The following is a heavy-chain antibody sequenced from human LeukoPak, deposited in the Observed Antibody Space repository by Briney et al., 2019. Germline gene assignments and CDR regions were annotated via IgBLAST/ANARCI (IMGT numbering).Heavy chain of an antibody. J-gene: IGHJ6*03. CDR2: MNPNSGNT. V-gene: IGHV1-8*03. D-gene: IGHD5-18*01. Sequence: ASVKVSCKASGYTFTSYDINWVRQATGQGLEWMGWMNPNSGNTGYAQKFQSRVTITRNTSISTAYMELSSLRSEDTAVYYCARGREIQLWFSYYYYMDVWGKGTTVTVSS. CDR1: GYTFTSYD. CDR3: ARGREIQLWFSYYYYMDV.